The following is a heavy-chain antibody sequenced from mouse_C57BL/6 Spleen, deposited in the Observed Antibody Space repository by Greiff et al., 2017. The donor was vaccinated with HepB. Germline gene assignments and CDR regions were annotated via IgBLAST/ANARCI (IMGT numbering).Heavy chain of an antibody. CDR1: GYTFTSYW. D-gene: IGHD1-1*01. J-gene: IGHJ3*01. CDR2: INPSSGYT. CDR3: AIYYGRSWCAY. V-gene: IGHV1-7*01. Sequence: VQLQQSGAELAKPGASVKLSCKASGYTFTSYWMHWVKQRPGQGLEWIGYINPSSGYTKYNQKFKDKATLTADKSSSTAYIQLSSLKYEDSAVYYCAIYYGRSWCAYWGQGTLVTVSA.